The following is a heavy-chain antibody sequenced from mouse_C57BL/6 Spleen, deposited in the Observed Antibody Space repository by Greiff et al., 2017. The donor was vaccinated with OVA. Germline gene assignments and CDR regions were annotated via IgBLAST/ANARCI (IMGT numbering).Heavy chain of an antibody. V-gene: IGHV5-4*01. D-gene: IGHD1-1*01. CDR2: ISDGGSYT. J-gene: IGHJ2*01. CDR3: AREGYYGSSPYYFDY. CDR1: GFTFSSYA. Sequence: EVKLVESGGGLVKPGGSLKLSCAASGFTFSSYAMSWVRQTPEKRLEWVATISDGGSYTYYPDNVKGRFTISRDNAKNNLYLQMSHLKSEDTAMYYCAREGYYGSSPYYFDYWGQGTTLTVSS.